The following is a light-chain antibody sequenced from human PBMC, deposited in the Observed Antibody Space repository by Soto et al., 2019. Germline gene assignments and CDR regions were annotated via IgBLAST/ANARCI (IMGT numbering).Light chain of an antibody. CDR3: CSYTSLSSVV. J-gene: IGLJ2*01. V-gene: IGLV2-14*01. CDR2: GVS. CDR1: SSDVGGYNH. Sequence: QSALTQPASVSGSPGQSITISCTGTSSDVGGYNHVSWYQHPPGRAPKLILFGVSARPSGVSHRFSGSKSGNTASLTISGLQAEDEADYYCCSYTSLSSVVFGGGTKLTVL.